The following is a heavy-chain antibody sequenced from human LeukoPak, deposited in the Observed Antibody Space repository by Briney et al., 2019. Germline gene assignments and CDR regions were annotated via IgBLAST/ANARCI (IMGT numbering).Heavy chain of an antibody. D-gene: IGHD3-16*01. J-gene: IGHJ6*02. CDR3: ARLTGYYYYGMDV. Sequence: GGSLRLSCAASGLTASSNYMSWVRQAPGKGLEWVSVIYSGGSTYYADSVKGRFTISRDNSKNTLYLQMNSLRAEDTAVYYCARLTGYYYYGMDVWGQGTTVTVSS. V-gene: IGHV3-66*04. CDR1: GLTASSNY. CDR2: IYSGGST.